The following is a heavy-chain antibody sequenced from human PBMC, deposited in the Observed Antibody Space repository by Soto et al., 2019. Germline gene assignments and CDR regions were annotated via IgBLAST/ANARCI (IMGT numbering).Heavy chain of an antibody. CDR2: ISANNGNT. CDR3: ARAWWLLLVGDY. Sequence: QVQLVQSGAEVKKPGASVKVSCKASGYTFINYGISWVRQAPGQGLEWMGWISANNGNTNYAQKPQGRVTMTTDTSTSTAYLDLRSLRSDDTAVYYCARAWWLLLVGDYWGQGTLVTVSS. CDR1: GYTFINYG. D-gene: IGHD3-22*01. V-gene: IGHV1-18*01. J-gene: IGHJ4*02.